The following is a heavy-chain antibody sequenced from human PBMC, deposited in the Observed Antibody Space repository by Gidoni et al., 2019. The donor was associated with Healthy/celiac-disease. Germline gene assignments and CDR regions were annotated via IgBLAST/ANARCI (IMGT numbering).Heavy chain of an antibody. CDR3: ARGGRFGELAFDI. J-gene: IGHJ3*02. Sequence: EVQLVESGGGLVKPGGSLRLYCAASGFTFSSYSMNWVRQAPGKGLEWVSSISSSSSYIYYADSVKGRFTISRDNAKNSLYLQMNSLRAEDTAVYYCARGGRFGELAFDIWGQGTMVTVSS. D-gene: IGHD3-10*01. V-gene: IGHV3-21*01. CDR1: GFTFSSYS. CDR2: ISSSSSYI.